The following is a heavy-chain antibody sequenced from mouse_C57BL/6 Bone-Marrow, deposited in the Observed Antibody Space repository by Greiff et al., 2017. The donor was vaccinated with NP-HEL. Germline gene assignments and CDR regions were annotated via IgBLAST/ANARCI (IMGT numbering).Heavy chain of an antibody. CDR2: IDPENGDT. CDR3: TTCGLRRTY. J-gene: IGHJ2*01. Sequence: EVKLMESGAELVRPGASVKLSCTASGFNIKDDYMHWVKQRPEQGLEWIGWIDPENGDTEYASKFQGKATITADTSSNTAYLQLSSLTSEDTAVYYCTTCGLRRTYWGQGTTLTVSS. CDR1: GFNIKDDY. V-gene: IGHV14-4*01. D-gene: IGHD2-4*01.